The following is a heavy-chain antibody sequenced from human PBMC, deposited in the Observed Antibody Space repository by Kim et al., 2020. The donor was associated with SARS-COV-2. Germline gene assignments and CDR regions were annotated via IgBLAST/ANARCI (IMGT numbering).Heavy chain of an antibody. V-gene: IGHV1-24*01. CDR3: ATNFWSGYYRGNWFDP. CDR1: GYTLTELS. J-gene: IGHJ5*02. Sequence: ASVKVSCKVSGYTLTELSMHWVRQAPGKGLEWMGGFDPEDGETIYAQKFQGRVTMTEDTSTDTAYMELSSLRSEDTAVYYCATNFWSGYYRGNWFDPWGQGTLVTVSS. CDR2: FDPEDGET. D-gene: IGHD3-3*01.